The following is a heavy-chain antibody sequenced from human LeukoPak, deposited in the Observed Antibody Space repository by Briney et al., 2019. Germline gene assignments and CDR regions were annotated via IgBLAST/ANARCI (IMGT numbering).Heavy chain of an antibody. CDR2: TYYRSKWYN. Sequence: SQTLSLTCAISGDSVSSNSAAWTWIRQSPSRGLEWLGRTYYRSKWYNDYAVSVKSRITINPDTSKNQFSLQLNSVTPEDTAVYYCAREGVAATGDYYYYYGMDVWGQGTTVTVSS. CDR3: AREGVAATGDYYYYYGMDV. CDR1: GDSVSSNSAA. V-gene: IGHV6-1*01. J-gene: IGHJ6*02. D-gene: IGHD6-19*01.